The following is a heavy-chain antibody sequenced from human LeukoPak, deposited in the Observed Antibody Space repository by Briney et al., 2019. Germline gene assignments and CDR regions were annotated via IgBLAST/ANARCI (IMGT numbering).Heavy chain of an antibody. D-gene: IGHD1-26*01. Sequence: TLSLTCTVSGGSISSYYWNWIRQPPGKALEWLALIYWNDDKRYSPSLKSRLTITKDTSKNQVVLTMTNMDPVDTATYYCAHRSQVLVGATALYYFDYWGQGTLVTVSS. V-gene: IGHV2-5*01. CDR2: IYWNDDK. CDR1: GGSISSYYW. CDR3: AHRSQVLVGATALYYFDY. J-gene: IGHJ4*02.